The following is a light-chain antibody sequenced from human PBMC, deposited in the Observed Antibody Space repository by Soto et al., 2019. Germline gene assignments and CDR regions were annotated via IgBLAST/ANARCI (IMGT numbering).Light chain of an antibody. CDR3: QQFGISGT. CDR1: QSVSSY. V-gene: IGKV3-20*01. Sequence: LSLYAGDRDSLSCRASQSVSSYLAWYQEKPGQAPRLLIYAASSRATGIPDRFSGSGSGTDFTLTICRLAREDFAANYCQQFGISGTLGQGTRVDNK. CDR2: AAS. J-gene: IGKJ1*01.